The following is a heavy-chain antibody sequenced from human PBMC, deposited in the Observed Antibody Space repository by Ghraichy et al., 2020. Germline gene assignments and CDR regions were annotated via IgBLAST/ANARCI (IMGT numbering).Heavy chain of an antibody. CDR1: GGSFSGYY. CDR3: ARVGIQDWYSSGWYDY. CDR2: INHSGST. V-gene: IGHV4-34*01. Sequence: SETLSLNCAVNGGSFSGYYWSWIRQPPGKGLEWIGEINHSGSTNYNPSLKSRVTISVDTSKNQFSLKLSSVTAADTAVYYCARVGIQDWYSSGWYDYWGQGTLVTVSS. J-gene: IGHJ4*02. D-gene: IGHD6-19*01.